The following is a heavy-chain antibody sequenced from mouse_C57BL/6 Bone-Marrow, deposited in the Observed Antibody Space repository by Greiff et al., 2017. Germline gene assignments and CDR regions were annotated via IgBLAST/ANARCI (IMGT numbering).Heavy chain of an antibody. Sequence: QVQLKQPGAELVKPGASVKLSCKASGYTFTSYWMHWVKQRPGRGLEWIGRIDPNSGGTKYTEKFKSKATLTVDKPSSTADMQLSSLTSEDSAVYYCAREANYYGSRSYARDYWGQGTSVTVSA. J-gene: IGHJ4*01. CDR3: AREANYYGSRSYARDY. V-gene: IGHV1-72*01. CDR1: GYTFTSYW. D-gene: IGHD1-1*01. CDR2: IDPNSGGT.